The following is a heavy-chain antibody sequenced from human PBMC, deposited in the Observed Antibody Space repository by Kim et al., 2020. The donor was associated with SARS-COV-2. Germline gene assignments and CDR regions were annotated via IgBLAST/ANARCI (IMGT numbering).Heavy chain of an antibody. CDR2: ANR. CDR3: AKVATITN. D-gene: IGHD5-12*01. J-gene: IGHJ4*02. V-gene: IGHV3-23*01. Sequence: ANRSHADSVIRRYTIPRDNYKNTLYLQMNSMRADDTAVYYCAKVATITNWGQGTLVTVSS.